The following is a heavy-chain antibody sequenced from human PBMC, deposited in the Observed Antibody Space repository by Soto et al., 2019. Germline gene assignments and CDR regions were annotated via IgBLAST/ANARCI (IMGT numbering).Heavy chain of an antibody. CDR1: GDSVSNDNYY. Sequence: SETLSLTCAVSGDSVSNDNYYWSWIRQPPGKGLEWIGYIYYSGTTNYNSYLKSRLSLSVDMSKNQFSLRLSSVTGADTAVYYCARRLRTGKYFDYWGQGALVTVSS. J-gene: IGHJ4*02. CDR3: ARRLRTGKYFDY. V-gene: IGHV4-61*01. CDR2: IYYSGTT. D-gene: IGHD1-1*01.